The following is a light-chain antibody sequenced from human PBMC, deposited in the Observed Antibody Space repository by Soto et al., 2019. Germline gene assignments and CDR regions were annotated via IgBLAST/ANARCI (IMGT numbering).Light chain of an antibody. CDR3: QAWDSSNDVV. Sequence: SYELTQPPSVSVSTGETASITSSGDKLGDKYTCWYQQKPGQSPVLVIYQHSQRPSGIPERFSGSNSGNTATLTISGTQAMDEADYYCQAWDSSNDVVFGGGTKLTVL. V-gene: IGLV3-1*01. CDR1: KLGDKY. J-gene: IGLJ2*01. CDR2: QHS.